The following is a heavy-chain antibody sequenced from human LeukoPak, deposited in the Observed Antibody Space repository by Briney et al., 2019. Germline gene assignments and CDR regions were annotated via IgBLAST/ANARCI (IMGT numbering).Heavy chain of an antibody. CDR2: IAYDGSRA. CDR3: TRYNNDHFDY. Sequence: GRSLRLSCAGSGFTFGGYGMHWFRQTPGKGLEWVAVIAYDGSRAFYADSVKGRFTISRDNSKNTMSVQMDDLRAEDTAVCYCTRYNNDHFDYWGQGTLVTVSS. J-gene: IGHJ4*02. D-gene: IGHD1-14*01. CDR1: GFTFGGYG. V-gene: IGHV3-33*01.